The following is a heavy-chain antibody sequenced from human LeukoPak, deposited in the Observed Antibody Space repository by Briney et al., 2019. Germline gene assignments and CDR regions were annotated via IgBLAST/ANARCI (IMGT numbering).Heavy chain of an antibody. V-gene: IGHV3-30*18. CDR3: AKLTAGDTAMVTRDY. CDR2: ISYDGSNK. Sequence: GRSLRLSCAASGFTFSSYGMHWVRQAPGKGLEWVAVISYDGSNKYYADSVKGRFAISRDNSKNTLYLQMNSLRAEDTAVYYCAKLTAGDTAMVTRDYWGQGTLVTVSS. D-gene: IGHD5-18*01. CDR1: GFTFSSYG. J-gene: IGHJ4*02.